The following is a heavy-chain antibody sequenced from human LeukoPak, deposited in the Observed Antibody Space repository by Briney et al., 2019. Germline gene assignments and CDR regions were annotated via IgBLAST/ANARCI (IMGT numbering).Heavy chain of an antibody. CDR1: GFTFSSYG. CDR2: IWYDGSNK. Sequence: GGSLRLSCAASGFTFSSYGMHWVRQAPGKGLEWVAVIWYDGSNKYYADSVKGRFTISRDNSKNTLYLQMNSLRAEDTAVYYCARILSGYYSNYFDYWGQGTLVTVSS. V-gene: IGHV3-33*01. CDR3: ARILSGYYSNYFDY. J-gene: IGHJ4*02. D-gene: IGHD3-22*01.